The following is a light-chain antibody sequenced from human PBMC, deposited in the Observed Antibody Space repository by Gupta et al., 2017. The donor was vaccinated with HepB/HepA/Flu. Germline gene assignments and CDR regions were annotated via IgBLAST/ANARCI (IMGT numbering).Light chain of an antibody. V-gene: IGKV3-11*01. CDR3: HQRSNWHT. CDR1: QSVSTY. CDR2: DAS. J-gene: IGKJ4*01. Sequence: EIVFTQSPATLSLSPGERATLSCRASQSVSTYLAWFQQKPGQPPRLLIFDASKRVTGIPARFSGSGSGTDFTLTISSLEPEDVAVYYCHQRSNWHTFGGGTKVEIK.